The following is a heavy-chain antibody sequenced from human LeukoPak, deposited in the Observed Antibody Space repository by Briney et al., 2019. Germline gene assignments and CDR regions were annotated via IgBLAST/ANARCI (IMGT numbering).Heavy chain of an antibody. Sequence: GGSLGLSCAASGLTFSSYSMNWVRQAPGKGLEWVSSISSSSSYIYYADSVKGRFTISRDNAKDSLYLQMNSLRAEDTAVYYCARVGRPTHYFDYWGQGTLVTVSS. D-gene: IGHD1-26*01. J-gene: IGHJ4*02. CDR3: ARVGRPTHYFDY. V-gene: IGHV3-21*01. CDR1: GLTFSSYS. CDR2: ISSSSSYI.